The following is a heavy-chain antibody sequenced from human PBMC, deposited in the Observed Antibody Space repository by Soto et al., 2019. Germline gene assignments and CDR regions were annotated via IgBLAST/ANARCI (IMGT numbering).Heavy chain of an antibody. J-gene: IGHJ4*02. V-gene: IGHV3-33*01. Sequence: QVQLVESGGGVVQPGRSLRLSCAASGFTFSSYGMHWVRQAPGKGLEWVAVIWYDGSNKYYADSVKGRFTISRDNSKNTLDLQMNSLRAEDTAVYYCAREINPPMDDFWSGLDYWGQGTLVTVSS. CDR2: IWYDGSNK. CDR3: AREINPPMDDFWSGLDY. D-gene: IGHD3-3*01. CDR1: GFTFSSYG.